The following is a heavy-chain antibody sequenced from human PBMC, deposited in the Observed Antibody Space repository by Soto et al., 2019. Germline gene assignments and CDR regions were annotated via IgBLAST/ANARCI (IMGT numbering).Heavy chain of an antibody. CDR1: EDRCISYW. Sequence: GELLKISCKGSEDRCISYWISCVRQMPGKGLEWMGRIDPSDSYTNYSPSFQGHVTISADKSISTAYLQWSSLKASDTAMYYCARLAWSGDLYYYYGMDVWGQGTTVTVSS. D-gene: IGHD3-3*01. J-gene: IGHJ6*02. CDR3: ARLAWSGDLYYYYGMDV. V-gene: IGHV5-10-1*01. CDR2: IDPSDSYT.